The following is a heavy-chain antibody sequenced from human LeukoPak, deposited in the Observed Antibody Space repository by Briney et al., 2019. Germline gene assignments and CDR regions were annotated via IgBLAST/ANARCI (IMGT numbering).Heavy chain of an antibody. D-gene: IGHD5-18*01. Sequence: SGGSLRLSCAASGLTVSSNCMSWVRQAPGKGLEWVSFIYSGGNTYYADSVKGRFTISRDNSKNTVHLQMNSLRAEDTAMYYCAKVDTAMVNYYYYYMDVWGKGTTVTISS. CDR1: GLTVSSNC. CDR2: IYSGGNT. V-gene: IGHV3-53*01. CDR3: AKVDTAMVNYYYYYMDV. J-gene: IGHJ6*03.